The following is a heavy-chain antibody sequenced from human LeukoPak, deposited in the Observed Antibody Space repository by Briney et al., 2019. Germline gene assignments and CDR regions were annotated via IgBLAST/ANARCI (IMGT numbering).Heavy chain of an antibody. V-gene: IGHV4-4*07. CDR1: GGSISSYY. D-gene: IGHD3-10*01. CDR3: ARDRGLYGGFDY. J-gene: IGHJ4*02. CDR2: MYTSGST. Sequence: PSETLSLTCTVSGGSISSYYWSWIRQPPGKGLEWIGRMYTSGSTNYNPSLKSRVTISVDTSKNQFSLKLSSVTAADTAVYYCARDRGLYGGFDYWGQGTLVTVSS.